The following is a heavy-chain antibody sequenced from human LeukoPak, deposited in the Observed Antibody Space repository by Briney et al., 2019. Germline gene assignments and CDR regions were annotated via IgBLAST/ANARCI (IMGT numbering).Heavy chain of an antibody. CDR2: IYYSGST. Sequence: SETLSLTCTVSGGSISSYYWSWIRQPPGKGLEWIGYIYYSGSTSYNPSLKSRVTISVDTSKNQFSLKLSSVTAADTAVYYCARDSGYSSGHFDYWGQGTLVTVSS. D-gene: IGHD6-19*01. CDR1: GGSISSYY. CDR3: ARDSGYSSGHFDY. J-gene: IGHJ4*02. V-gene: IGHV4-59*01.